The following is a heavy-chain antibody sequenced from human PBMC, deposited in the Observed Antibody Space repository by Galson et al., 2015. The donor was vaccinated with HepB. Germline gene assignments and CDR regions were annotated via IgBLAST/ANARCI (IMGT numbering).Heavy chain of an antibody. J-gene: IGHJ5*02. Sequence: SVKVSCKASGYTFGGYYTHWVRQAPGQGLEWMGRINPNSGDTIYAQKFQGRVTMTSDTSASTAYMELNRLKFDDTAIYYCAGGLAAAGSWFDPWGQGTLVTVSS. CDR1: GYTFGGYY. D-gene: IGHD6-25*01. CDR2: INPNSGDT. V-gene: IGHV1-2*06. CDR3: AGGLAAAGSWFDP.